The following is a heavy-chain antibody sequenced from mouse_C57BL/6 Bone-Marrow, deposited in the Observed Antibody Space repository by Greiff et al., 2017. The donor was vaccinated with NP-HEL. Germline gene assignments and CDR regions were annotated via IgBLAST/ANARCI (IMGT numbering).Heavy chain of an antibody. CDR1: GYTFTEYT. V-gene: IGHV1-62-2*01. D-gene: IGHD2-14*01. J-gene: IGHJ3*01. Sequence: QVQLQQSGAELVKPGASVKLSCKASGYTFTEYTIHWVKQRSGQGLEWIGWFYPGSGSIKYNAKFKDTATLPAEKSYSTVFMELSRLTSEDSAVYFCARHEEESVRGVAYWGQGTLVTVSA. CDR3: ARHEEESVRGVAY. CDR2: FYPGSGSI.